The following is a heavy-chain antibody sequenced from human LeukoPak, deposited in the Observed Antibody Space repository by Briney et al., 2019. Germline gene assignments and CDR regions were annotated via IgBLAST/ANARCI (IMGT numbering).Heavy chain of an antibody. V-gene: IGHV3-74*01. Sequence: PGGSLRLSCAASGFTFSNYWMHWVRQAPGEGLVWVSRIYSIGNSIDDADSVNGRFTICRDNARKTVDLQMNSLRADDTAVYYCARYGSGSLEVDYGMDAWGLGTTVTVSS. J-gene: IGHJ6*02. CDR1: GFTFSNYW. D-gene: IGHD3-10*01. CDR2: IYSIGNSI. CDR3: ARYGSGSLEVDYGMDA.